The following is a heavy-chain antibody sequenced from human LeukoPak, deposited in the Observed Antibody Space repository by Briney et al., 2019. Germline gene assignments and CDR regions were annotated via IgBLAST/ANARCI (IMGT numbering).Heavy chain of an antibody. CDR3: ARVFPPDGPINPNGYDRALDM. CDR1: GYTFTGYY. CDR2: INPNSGGT. V-gene: IGHV1-2*02. D-gene: IGHD5-12*01. Sequence: GASVKVSCKASGYTFTGYYMHWVRQAPGQGLEWMGWINPNSGGTNYAQKFQSRVTMTRDTSISTAYMELSRLRSDDTAVYYCARVFPPDGPINPNGYDRALDMWGQGTMVIVSS. J-gene: IGHJ3*02.